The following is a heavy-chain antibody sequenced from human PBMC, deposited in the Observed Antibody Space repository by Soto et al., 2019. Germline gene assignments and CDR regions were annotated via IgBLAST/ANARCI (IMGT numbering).Heavy chain of an antibody. CDR1: GSTFSSSG. CDR3: TSRVPYSDFDC. D-gene: IGHD5-18*01. J-gene: IGHJ4*02. V-gene: IGHV3-15*07. Sequence: SGGSLRLSCAVSGSTFSSSGMNWVRQAPGKGLEWVGRIKSTTDGGTTDYAAPVKGRFTISRDDSKNTLYLEMNSLETEDTAVYYCTSRVPYSDFDCWGLGSLVTVSS. CDR2: IKSTTDGGTT.